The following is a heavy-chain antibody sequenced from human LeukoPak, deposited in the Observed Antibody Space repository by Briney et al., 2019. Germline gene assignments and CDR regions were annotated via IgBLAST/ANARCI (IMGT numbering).Heavy chain of an antibody. CDR3: ARGGWTILYWFDP. D-gene: IGHD5-24*01. V-gene: IGHV4-4*02. CDR1: GGSISSNNW. J-gene: IGHJ5*02. CDR2: IFHSGST. Sequence: SGTLSLTCAVSGGSISSNNWWSWVRQPPGKGLEWIGEIFHSGSTNSNPSLKSRVTMSVDTSKNQFSLKLSSVTAADTAVYYCARGGWTILYWFDPWGQGTLVTVSS.